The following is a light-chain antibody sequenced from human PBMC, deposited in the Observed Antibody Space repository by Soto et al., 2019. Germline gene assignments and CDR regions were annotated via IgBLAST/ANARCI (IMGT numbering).Light chain of an antibody. V-gene: IGKV1-39*01. CDR2: ASS. J-gene: IGKJ1*01. CDR1: QDITNS. Sequence: DIQMTQSPSSLSASVGDRVTITFRASQDITNSLNWYQQKSGKAPSLLIYASSTLQTGVPSRFSGSGSGTDFTLSISNLQPEDFAHYFCHQTYSTPGTFGQGTKVDIK. CDR3: HQTYSTPGT.